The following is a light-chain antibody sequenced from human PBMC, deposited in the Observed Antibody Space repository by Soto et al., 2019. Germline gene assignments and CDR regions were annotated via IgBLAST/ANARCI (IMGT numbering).Light chain of an antibody. CDR2: AAS. V-gene: IGKV3-20*01. J-gene: IGKJ2*01. CDR3: HQYGSLPHT. CDR1: QSVSGNQ. Sequence: EIVLTQSPGTLSLSPGERATLSCRASQSVSGNQLAWYQQKPGQGPRLLIYAASSRATDIPDRFSGSASGTDFTFIISRLEPEDFRMYYCHQYGSLPHTFGQGTKVESK.